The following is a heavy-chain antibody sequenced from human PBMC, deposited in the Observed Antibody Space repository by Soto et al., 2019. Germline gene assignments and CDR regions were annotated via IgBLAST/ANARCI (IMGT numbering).Heavy chain of an antibody. D-gene: IGHD3-9*01. CDR2: ISGSGGST. J-gene: IGHJ4*02. V-gene: IGHV3-23*01. Sequence: EVQLLESGGGLVQPGGSLRLSCAASGFTFSSYAMSWVRQAPGKGLEWVSAISGSGGSTYYADSVKGRFTISRDNSKNTLYLDMNSLRAEDTAVYYCAKGLAGYPRCFDYWGQGTLVTVSS. CDR3: AKGLAGYPRCFDY. CDR1: GFTFSSYA.